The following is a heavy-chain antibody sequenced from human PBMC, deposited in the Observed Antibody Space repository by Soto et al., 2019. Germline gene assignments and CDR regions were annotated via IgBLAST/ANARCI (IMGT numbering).Heavy chain of an antibody. CDR2: ISGSGGST. V-gene: IGHV3-23*01. D-gene: IGHD3-10*01. Sequence: GGSLRLSCAASGFTFSSYAMSWVRQAPGKGLEWVSAISGSGGSTYYADSVKGRFTISRDNSKNTLYLQMNSLRAEDTAVYYCAKGTVLLWFGELFTHYYYGMDVWGQGTTVTVSS. CDR3: AKGTVLLWFGELFTHYYYGMDV. J-gene: IGHJ6*02. CDR1: GFTFSSYA.